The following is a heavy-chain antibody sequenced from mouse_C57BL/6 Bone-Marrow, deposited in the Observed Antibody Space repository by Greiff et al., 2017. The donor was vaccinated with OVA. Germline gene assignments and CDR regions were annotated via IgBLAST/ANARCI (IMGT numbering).Heavy chain of an antibody. CDR1: GYTFTSYW. CDR3: ARHYYGSRAWFAY. Sequence: QVQLQQSGAELAKNRESVTLSCKASGYTFTSYWMHWVKQRRGQGLEWIGYLNPSSGSTKYNQKFKDKATLTADKSSITAYMQLSSLTYEDSAVYYWARHYYGSRAWFAYWGQGTLVTVSA. D-gene: IGHD1-1*01. J-gene: IGHJ3*01. CDR2: LNPSSGST. V-gene: IGHV1-7*01.